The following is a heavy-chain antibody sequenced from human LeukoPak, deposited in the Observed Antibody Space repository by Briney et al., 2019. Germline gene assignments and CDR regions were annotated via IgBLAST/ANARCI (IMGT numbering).Heavy chain of an antibody. J-gene: IGHJ5*02. Sequence: SGATLVHPTQTLTLTCTFSRVSLSTSGMCVSWIRQPPGKALEWLARIDWDDDEYYHTSLKTQLPIYNDTPKNQVLLNMLNMDPEDPATYYCARGPWGERISNWFGPWGQGTLVTLSS. CDR1: RVSLSTSGMC. CDR2: IDWDDDE. D-gene: IGHD2/OR15-2a*01. V-gene: IGHV2-70*11. CDR3: ARGPWGERISNWFGP.